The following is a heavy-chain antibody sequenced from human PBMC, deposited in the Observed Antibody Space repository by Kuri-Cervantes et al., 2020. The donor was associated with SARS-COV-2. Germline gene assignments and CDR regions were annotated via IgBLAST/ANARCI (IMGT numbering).Heavy chain of an antibody. CDR1: GFLFSASA. J-gene: IGHJ4*02. V-gene: IGHV3-73*01. CDR2: VRGKANNYAT. D-gene: IGHD2-21*01. Sequence: GESLKISCEVSGFLFSASAIHWVRQGSGKGLEWVGRVRGKANNYATAYAASVKGRFTISRDNSKNTLYLQMNSLRAEDTAVYYCAKDLYCGGDCYPGFDYWGQGTLVTVSS. CDR3: AKDLYCGGDCYPGFDY.